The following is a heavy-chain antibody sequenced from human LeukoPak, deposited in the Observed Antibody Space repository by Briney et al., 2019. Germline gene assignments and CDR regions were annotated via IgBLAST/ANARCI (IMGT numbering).Heavy chain of an antibody. CDR3: ARYHFTFRAAAGSGFWFDP. J-gene: IGHJ5*02. Sequence: GASVKVSCKASGYTFTSYGISWVRQAPGQGLEWMGWISAYNGNTNYAQKLQGRVTMTTDTSTSTAYMELRSLRSDDTAVYYCARYHFTFRAAAGSGFWFDPWGQGTLVTVSS. CDR2: ISAYNGNT. CDR1: GYTFTSYG. V-gene: IGHV1-18*01. D-gene: IGHD6-13*01.